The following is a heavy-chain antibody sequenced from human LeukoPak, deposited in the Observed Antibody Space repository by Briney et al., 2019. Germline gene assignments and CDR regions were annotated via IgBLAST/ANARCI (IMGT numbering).Heavy chain of an antibody. V-gene: IGHV3-20*04. J-gene: IGHJ4*02. CDR1: GFTFQDHG. CDR3: AREEGPYFDC. CDR2: LNWNGDNR. Sequence: GGSLRLSCAASGFTFQDHGMSWVRQAPGKGLEWVSALNWNGDNRGYADSVKGRFTISRDNAKKSLYLQMNSLTAEDTAYYYCAREEGPYFDCWGQGALVTVSS.